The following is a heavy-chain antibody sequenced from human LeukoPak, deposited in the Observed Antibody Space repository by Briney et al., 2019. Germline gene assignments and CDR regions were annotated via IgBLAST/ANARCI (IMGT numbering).Heavy chain of an antibody. CDR3: ARDRGETGGHYFDY. CDR2: INHSGST. Sequence: SETLSLTCAVYGGSFSGYYWSWIRQPPGKGLEWIGEINHSGSTNYNPSLKSRVTISGDTSKNQFSLKLSSVTAADTAVYYCARDRGETGGHYFDYWGQGTLVTVSS. CDR1: GGSFSGYY. V-gene: IGHV4-34*01. D-gene: IGHD1-1*01. J-gene: IGHJ4*02.